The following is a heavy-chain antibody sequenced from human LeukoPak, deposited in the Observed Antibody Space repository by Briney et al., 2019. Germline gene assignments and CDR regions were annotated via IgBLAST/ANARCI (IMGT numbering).Heavy chain of an antibody. CDR3: ARTANFAAGYYIDY. V-gene: IGHV3-21*01. Sequence: GGSLRLSCAASGFTFSSYTMNWVPQAPGKGLECVSSISGSSRHKYYADSVKGRFTISRDNAKNSLYLQMNSLRAEDTAVYYCARTANFAAGYYIDYWGQGTLVTVSS. D-gene: IGHD6-13*01. J-gene: IGHJ4*02. CDR2: ISGSSRHK. CDR1: GFTFSSYT.